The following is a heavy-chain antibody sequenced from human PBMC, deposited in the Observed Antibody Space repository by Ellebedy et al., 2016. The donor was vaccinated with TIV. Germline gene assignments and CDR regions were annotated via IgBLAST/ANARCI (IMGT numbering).Heavy chain of an antibody. CDR3: ARQGSPGAFDI. Sequence: GEPLKISCKGSAYIFTTYWIGWVRQMPGKGLEWMGIIYPGDSDTRYSPSFQGQVTISADKSISTAYLQWSSLKASDTAMYYCARQGSPGAFDIWGQGTMVTVSS. CDR2: IYPGDSDT. V-gene: IGHV5-51*01. CDR1: AYIFTTYW. D-gene: IGHD3-10*01. J-gene: IGHJ3*02.